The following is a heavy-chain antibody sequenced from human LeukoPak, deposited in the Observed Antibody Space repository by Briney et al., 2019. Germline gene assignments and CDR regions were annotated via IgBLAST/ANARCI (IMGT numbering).Heavy chain of an antibody. CDR1: GFTFNTYG. CDR3: AKARPPLTSGDFDY. D-gene: IGHD1-26*01. Sequence: GGSLRLSCAAYGFTFNTYGMSWVRQAPGKGMEWVSVISYTGATTLYADSVKGRFTISRDNSNNTLYLQMNSLRADHTAVYYCAKARPPLTSGDFDYWGREPRATVSS. CDR2: ISYTGATT. J-gene: IGHJ4*02. V-gene: IGHV3-23*01.